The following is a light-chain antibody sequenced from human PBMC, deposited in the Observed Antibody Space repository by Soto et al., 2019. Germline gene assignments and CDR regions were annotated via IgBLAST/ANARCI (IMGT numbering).Light chain of an antibody. J-gene: IGLJ2*01. Sequence: SYELTQPPSVSVAPGKTATITCGGINIGSKGVHWYQQKPGQAPVLVIYYDIDRPSGIPERFSGSTSGNTATLTISRVEAGDEADYYCQVWDTSSDRVLFGGGTKLTVL. V-gene: IGLV3-21*04. CDR1: NIGSKG. CDR3: QVWDTSSDRVL. CDR2: YDI.